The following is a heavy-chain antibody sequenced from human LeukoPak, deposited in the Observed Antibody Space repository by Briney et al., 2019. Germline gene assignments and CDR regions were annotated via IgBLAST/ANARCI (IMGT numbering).Heavy chain of an antibody. CDR1: GYTLTELS. J-gene: IGHJ4*02. V-gene: IGHV1-24*01. CDR3: ATARGGDWNYGGGEYYLDY. CDR2: FDPEDGET. Sequence: ASVKVSCKVSGYTLTELSMHWVRQAPGKGLEWMGGFDPEDGETIYAQKFQGRVTMTEDTSTDTAYMELSSLRSEDTAVYYCATARGGDWNYGGGEYYLDYWGQGTLVTVSS. D-gene: IGHD1-7*01.